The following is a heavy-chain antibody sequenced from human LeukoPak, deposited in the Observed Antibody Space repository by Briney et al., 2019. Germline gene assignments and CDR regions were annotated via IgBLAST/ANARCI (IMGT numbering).Heavy chain of an antibody. V-gene: IGHV3-23*01. Sequence: GGSLRLSCVVSGISLSNYAMTWVRQAPGKGLEWVSYIRERGGSTTYADSVKGRFTISRDTSLNTLYLQMNNLRAEDTAVYFCAKRGVVIRGILVIGYHQEAYHYDFWGQGVLVTVSS. CDR2: IRERGGST. CDR3: AKRGVVIRGILVIGYHQEAYHYDF. J-gene: IGHJ4*02. D-gene: IGHD3-10*01. CDR1: GISLSNYA.